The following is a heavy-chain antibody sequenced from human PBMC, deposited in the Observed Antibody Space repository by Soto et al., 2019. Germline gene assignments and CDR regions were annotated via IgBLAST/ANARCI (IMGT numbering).Heavy chain of an antibody. CDR1: SGAFSGYH. J-gene: IGHJ6*02. CDR2: INQSGST. Sequence: QVQLQQWGAGLLKPSETLSLTCGVYSGAFSGYHWSWIRQAPGKGLEWIGEINQSGSTNYSPSHKSRVTMSVDTSKKQFSLKLNSVTAADTALYYCATRDSYYGMDFWGQGTTVTVSS. CDR3: ATRDSYYGMDF. V-gene: IGHV4-34*01.